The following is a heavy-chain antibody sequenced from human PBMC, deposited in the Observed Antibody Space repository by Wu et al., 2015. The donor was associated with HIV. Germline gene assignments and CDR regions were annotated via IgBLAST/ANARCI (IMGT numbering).Heavy chain of an antibody. CDR1: GGTFSSYA. V-gene: IGHV1-69*05. Sequence: QLVQSGAEVKKPGSSVKVSCKASGGTFSSYAISWVRQAPGQGLEWMGGIIPIFGTANYAQKFQGRVTITTDESTSTAYMELSSLRSEDTAVYYCTRAARGSCPTTSCYTLDSWGQGTPVTVSS. D-gene: IGHD2-2*02. CDR3: TRAARGSCPTTSCYTLDS. J-gene: IGHJ4*02. CDR2: IIPIFGTA.